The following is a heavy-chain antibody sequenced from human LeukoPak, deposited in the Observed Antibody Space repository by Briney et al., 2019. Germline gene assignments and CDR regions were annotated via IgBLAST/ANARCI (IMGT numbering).Heavy chain of an antibody. CDR3: ATSYYYGSGSFNYYYYMDV. J-gene: IGHJ6*03. CDR1: GYIFTSYG. CDR2: INPTGGST. V-gene: IGHV1-46*01. Sequence: ASVKVSCKASGYIFTSYGISWVRQAPGQGLEWMGLINPTGGSTGYAQKFQGRVTMTRDMSTSTDYMELSSLRSEDTAIYYCATSYYYGSGSFNYYYYMDVWGKGTTVTISS. D-gene: IGHD3-10*01.